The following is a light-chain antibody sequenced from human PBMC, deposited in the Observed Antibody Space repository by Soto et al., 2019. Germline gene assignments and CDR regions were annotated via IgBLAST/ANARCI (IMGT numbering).Light chain of an antibody. Sequence: QSVLTQPASVSGSPGQSITISCTGTSSDVGSYNLVSWYQQHPGKAPKLMIYEGSKRPSGVSNRFSGSKSGNTASLTISGLHAEDEADYYCCSYAGSSTYVAGTGTKVTVL. CDR1: SSDVGSYNL. CDR2: EGS. CDR3: CSYAGSSTYV. V-gene: IGLV2-23*01. J-gene: IGLJ1*01.